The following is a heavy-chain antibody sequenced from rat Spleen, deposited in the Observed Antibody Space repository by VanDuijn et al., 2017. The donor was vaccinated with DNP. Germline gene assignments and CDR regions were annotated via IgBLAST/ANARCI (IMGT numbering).Heavy chain of an antibody. CDR2: ISYDSGSI. J-gene: IGHJ2*01. D-gene: IGHD4-3*01. Sequence: EVQLVESGGGLVQPGGSLKLSCAASGFAFSDYYMAWVRQAPTKGLEWVAYISYDSGSIQYGDSGKGRFTIFRDNAKSTLYLQMNSLRSEDMATYYCVRWYNSGYYFDYWGQGVMVTVSS. CDR1: GFAFSDYY. V-gene: IGHV5-22*01. CDR3: VRWYNSGYYFDY.